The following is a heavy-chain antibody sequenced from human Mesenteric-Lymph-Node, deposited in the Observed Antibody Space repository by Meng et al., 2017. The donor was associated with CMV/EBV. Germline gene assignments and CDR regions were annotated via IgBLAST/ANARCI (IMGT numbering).Heavy chain of an antibody. V-gene: IGHV3-48*04. D-gene: IGHD3-3*01. CDR3: ARGLSGYYISFRYYGMDV. Sequence: GESLKISCAASGFTFSSYSMNWVRQAPGKGLEWVSYISSSSSTIYYADSVKGRFTISRDNAKNSLYLQMNSLRAEDTAVYYCARGLSGYYISFRYYGMDVWGQGTTVTVSS. CDR1: GFTFSSYS. CDR2: ISSSSSTI. J-gene: IGHJ6*02.